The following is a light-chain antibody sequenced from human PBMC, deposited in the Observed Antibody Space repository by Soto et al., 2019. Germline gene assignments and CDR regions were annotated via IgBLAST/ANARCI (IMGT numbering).Light chain of an antibody. CDR2: GAS. CDR1: QSVSSSY. CDR3: QQYGSSPPT. J-gene: IGKJ4*02. Sequence: EIVLTQSPGTLSLSPGERATLSCRASQSVSSSYLAWYQQRPGQAARLLSYGASSRATGIPDRCSGSGSGTDCTLTSSRLEPEDFAVYYCQQYGSSPPTFGEGTKVEIK. V-gene: IGKV3-20*01.